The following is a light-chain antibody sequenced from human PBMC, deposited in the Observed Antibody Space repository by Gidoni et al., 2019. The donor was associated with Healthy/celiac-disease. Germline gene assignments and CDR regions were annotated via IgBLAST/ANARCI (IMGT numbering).Light chain of an antibody. J-gene: IGKJ1*01. CDR2: GAS. CDR3: QQYNNWPET. Sequence: EIVMTQSPATLSVSPVDRPTLSCRASQSVSSNLAWYQQKPCQAPRLLIYGASTMATGIPSRFIGSGSGTEFTFTISSLQSEYFAVYYCQQYNNWPETFGQGTKVEIK. V-gene: IGKV3-15*01. CDR1: QSVSSN.